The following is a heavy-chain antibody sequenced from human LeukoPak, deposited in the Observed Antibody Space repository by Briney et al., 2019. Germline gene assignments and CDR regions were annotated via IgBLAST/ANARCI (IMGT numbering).Heavy chain of an antibody. D-gene: IGHD6-13*01. J-gene: IGHJ4*02. V-gene: IGHV5-51*01. CDR2: VYPGDSDT. CDR1: GYSFTSYW. CDR3: ARHSSGGSSSWYILDY. Sequence: GESLKISCKGSGYSFTSYWIGWVGQMPGKGLEWLGIVYPGDSDTRYSPYFQGQVTISADKSISTAYLQWSSMKASDTAMYYCARHSSGGSSSWYILDYWGQGTLVTVSS.